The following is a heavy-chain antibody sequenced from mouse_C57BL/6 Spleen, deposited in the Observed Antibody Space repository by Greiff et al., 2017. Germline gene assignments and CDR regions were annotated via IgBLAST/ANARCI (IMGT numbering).Heavy chain of an antibody. CDR1: GYTFTSYR. CDR2: IHPNSGST. V-gene: IGHV1-64*01. J-gene: IGHJ4*01. D-gene: IGHD1-1*01. Sequence: QVQLQQPGAELVKPGASVKLSCKASGYTFTSYRMHWVKQRPGQGLEWIGMIHPNSGSTNYNEKFKSKATLTVDKSSSTAYMQLSSLTSEDSAVYYCARSTVYYGSSCYAMDYWGQGTSVTVSS. CDR3: ARSTVYYGSSCYAMDY.